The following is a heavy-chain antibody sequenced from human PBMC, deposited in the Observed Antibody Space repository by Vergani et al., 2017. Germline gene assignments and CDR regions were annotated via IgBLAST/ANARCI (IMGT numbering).Heavy chain of an antibody. CDR2: IGTAGDT. CDR1: GFTFSSYD. D-gene: IGHD2-15*01. CDR3: ARSLKRWDAFDI. Sequence: EVQLVESGGGLVQPGGSLRLSCAASGFTFSSYDMHWVRQATGKGLEWVSAIGTAGDTYYPGSLKGRFTISRENAKNSLYLQMNSLRAGDTAVYYCARSLKRWDAFDIWGQGTMVTVSS. J-gene: IGHJ3*02. V-gene: IGHV3-13*01.